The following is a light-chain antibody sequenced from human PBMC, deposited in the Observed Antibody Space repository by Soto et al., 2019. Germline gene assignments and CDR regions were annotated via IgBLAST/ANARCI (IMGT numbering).Light chain of an antibody. J-gene: IGKJ2*01. V-gene: IGKV3-20*01. CDR3: QQYGRSPYT. Sequence: EIVLTQSPGTLSLSPGERATLSCRASQSVSSTYLAWYQQTPGQAPRLLIYGASSRATGISDRFSGSGSGTDFTLTISRLESEDFAVYYCQQYGRSPYTFGQGTKVDI. CDR1: QSVSSTY. CDR2: GAS.